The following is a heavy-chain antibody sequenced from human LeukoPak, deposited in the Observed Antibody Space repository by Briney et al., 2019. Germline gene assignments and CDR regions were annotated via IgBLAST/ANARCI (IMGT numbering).Heavy chain of an antibody. V-gene: IGHV4-39*07. CDR2: IYYSGST. Sequence: PSETLSLTCTVSGGSISSSSYYWGWIRQPPGKGLEWIGSIYYSGSTYYNPSLKSRVTISVDTSKNQFSLKLSSVTAADTAVYYCARVSLYDSTYGLHSFDYWGQGTLVTVSS. D-gene: IGHD3-22*01. CDR3: ARVSLYDSTYGLHSFDY. CDR1: GGSISSSSYY. J-gene: IGHJ4*02.